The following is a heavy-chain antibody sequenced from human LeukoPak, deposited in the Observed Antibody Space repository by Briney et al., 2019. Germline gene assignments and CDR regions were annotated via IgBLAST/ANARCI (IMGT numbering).Heavy chain of an antibody. CDR3: ARAWGIAVAGHFDY. D-gene: IGHD6-19*01. V-gene: IGHV4-34*01. CDR1: GGSFSGYY. J-gene: IGHJ4*02. CDR2: INHSGST. Sequence: SETLSLTCAVYGGSFSGYYWSWIRQPPGKGLEWIGEINHSGSTNYNPSLKSRVTISVDTSKNQFSLKLSSVTAADTAVYYCARAWGIAVAGHFDYWGQGTLVTVSS.